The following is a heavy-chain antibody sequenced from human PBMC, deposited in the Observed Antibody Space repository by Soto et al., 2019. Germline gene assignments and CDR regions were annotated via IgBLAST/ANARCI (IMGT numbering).Heavy chain of an antibody. Sequence: PSETLSLTCTVSGGSVSSGSYYWSWIRQPPGKGLEWIGYIYYSGSTNYNPSLKSRVTISVDTSKNQFSLKLSSVTAADTAVYYCARYYDSSGSLYYWGQGTLVTVSS. V-gene: IGHV4-61*01. CDR1: GGSVSSGSYY. D-gene: IGHD3-22*01. CDR3: ARYYDSSGSLYY. J-gene: IGHJ4*02. CDR2: IYYSGST.